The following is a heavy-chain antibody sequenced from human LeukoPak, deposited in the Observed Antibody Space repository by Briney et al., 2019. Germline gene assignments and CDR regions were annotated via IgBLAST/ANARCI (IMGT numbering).Heavy chain of an antibody. CDR3: ARGADYSAAFDY. CDR2: IWYDGSNK. V-gene: IGHV3-33*01. CDR1: GFTFSSYG. Sequence: PGGSLRLSCAASGFTFSSYGMHWVRQAPGKGLEWVAVIWYDGSNKYYADSVKGRFTISRDNSKNTLYLQMNSLRAEDTAVYYCARGADYSAAFDYWGQGTLVTVSS. D-gene: IGHD4-11*01. J-gene: IGHJ4*02.